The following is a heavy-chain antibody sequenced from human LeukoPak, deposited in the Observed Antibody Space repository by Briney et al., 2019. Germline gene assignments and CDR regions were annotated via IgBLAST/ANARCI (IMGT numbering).Heavy chain of an antibody. J-gene: IGHJ4*02. CDR1: GGSISSSSYY. D-gene: IGHD4-17*01. Sequence: PSETLSLTCTVSGGSISSSSYYWGWIRQPPGKGLEWIGSIYYSGSAYYNPSLKSRVTISVDTSKNQFSLRLSSVTAADTAVFYCACYDYGGYFIDYWGQGTLVTVSS. V-gene: IGHV4-39*01. CDR2: IYYSGSA. CDR3: ACYDYGGYFIDY.